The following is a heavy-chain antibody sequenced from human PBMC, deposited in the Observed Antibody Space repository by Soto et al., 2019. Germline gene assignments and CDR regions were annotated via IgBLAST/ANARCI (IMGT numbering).Heavy chain of an antibody. D-gene: IGHD4-17*01. CDR1: GCTFDDYG. CDR2: INWNGGST. Sequence: PGGSLRLSCAASGCTFDDYGMSWVRQAPGKGLEWVSGINWNGGSTGYADSVKGRFTISRDNAKNSLYLQMNSLRAEDTALYHCARDRDYGDYAGGFQHWGQGTLVTVPQ. V-gene: IGHV3-20*01. CDR3: ARDRDYGDYAGGFQH. J-gene: IGHJ1*01.